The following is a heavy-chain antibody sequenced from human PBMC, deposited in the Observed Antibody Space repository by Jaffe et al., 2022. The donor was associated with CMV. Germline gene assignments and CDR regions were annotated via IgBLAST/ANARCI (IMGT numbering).Heavy chain of an antibody. Sequence: EVQLLESGGGLVQPGGSLRLSCAASGFTFSSYAMSWVRQAPGKGLEWVSAISGSGGSTYYADSVKGRFTISRDNSKNTLYLQMNSLRAEDTAVYYCAKVIRAYSSSSIAFDIWGQGTMVTVSS. CDR2: ISGSGGST. CDR3: AKVIRAYSSSSIAFDI. CDR1: GFTFSSYA. D-gene: IGHD6-6*01. V-gene: IGHV3-23*01. J-gene: IGHJ3*02.